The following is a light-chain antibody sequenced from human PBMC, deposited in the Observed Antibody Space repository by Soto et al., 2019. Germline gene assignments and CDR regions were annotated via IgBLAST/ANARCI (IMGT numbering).Light chain of an antibody. J-gene: IGKJ1*01. V-gene: IGKV3-11*01. CDR1: QSIGYY. Sequence: EIVLTQSPATLSLSPGERATPSCRASQSIGYYLAWYQEKPGQAPRLLIYDASIRATGIPARFSGSWSGTDFTLTINGLEPEDSAVYYCQQRGNWPPTWTFGQGTKVEIK. CDR2: DAS. CDR3: QQRGNWPPTWT.